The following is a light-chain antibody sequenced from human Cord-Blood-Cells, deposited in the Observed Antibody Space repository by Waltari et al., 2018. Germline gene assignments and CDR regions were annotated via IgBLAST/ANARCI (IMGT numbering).Light chain of an antibody. V-gene: IGLV2-14*01. CDR2: DVS. Sequence: QSALTQPASVSGSPGQSITISCTGTSSDVGGYNYVSGYQQHPGKAPKLMIYDVSKRPSGVSNRFSGSKSGNTASLTISGLQAEDEADYYCSSYTSSSTLRVFGGGTKLTVL. CDR1: SSDVGGYNY. J-gene: IGLJ3*02. CDR3: SSYTSSSTLRV.